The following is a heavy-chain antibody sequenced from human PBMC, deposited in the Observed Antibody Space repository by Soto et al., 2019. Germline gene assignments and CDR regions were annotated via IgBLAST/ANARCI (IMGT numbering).Heavy chain of an antibody. V-gene: IGHV3-30-3*01. CDR3: ARDSNSLRAFDI. J-gene: IGHJ3*02. CDR1: GFTFSSYA. CDR2: ISYDGSNK. Sequence: QVQLVESGGGVVQPGRSLRLSCAASGFTFSSYAMHWVRQAPGKGLEWVAVISYDGSNKYYADSVKGRFTISRDNSKNTLYLQMNSLRAADTAVYYCARDSNSLRAFDIWGQGTMVTVSS. D-gene: IGHD6-13*01.